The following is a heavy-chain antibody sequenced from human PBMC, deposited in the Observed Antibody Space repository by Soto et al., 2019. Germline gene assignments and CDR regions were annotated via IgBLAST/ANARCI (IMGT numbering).Heavy chain of an antibody. V-gene: IGHV4-31*03. J-gene: IGHJ6*02. CDR1: GATINGGGYY. CDR2: IYYSGNT. CDR3: ARDPSYGDYSYYGMDV. Sequence: QVQLQESGPGLVKPSQTQSLTCTVAGATINGGGYYWSWIRQHPGKGLEWIGTIYYSGNTYYSPSLKSRVTISVDTSKNHFSLRLTSVTAADTAVYYCARDPSYGDYSYYGMDVWGQGTTVTVSS. D-gene: IGHD4-17*01.